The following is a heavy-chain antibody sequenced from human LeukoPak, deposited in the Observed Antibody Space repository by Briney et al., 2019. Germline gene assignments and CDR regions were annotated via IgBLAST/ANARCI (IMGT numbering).Heavy chain of an antibody. Sequence: PGGSLRLSCAVSGFTFSRYWMNWVRQAPGKGLVCVSRINSDGSSTSYADSVKGRFTISRDNAKNTLYLQMNSLRAEDTAVYYCARDRPHYGDYEGSDYWGQGTLVTVSS. D-gene: IGHD4-17*01. V-gene: IGHV3-74*01. CDR3: ARDRPHYGDYEGSDY. J-gene: IGHJ4*02. CDR2: INSDGSST. CDR1: GFTFSRYW.